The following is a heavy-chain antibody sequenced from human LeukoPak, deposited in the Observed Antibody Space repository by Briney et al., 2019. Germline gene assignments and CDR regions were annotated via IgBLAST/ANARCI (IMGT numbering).Heavy chain of an antibody. D-gene: IGHD6-13*01. CDR2: ISGSSGST. J-gene: IGHJ4*02. V-gene: IGHV3-23*01. CDR3: AKKGIAAADSFDY. Sequence: GGSLRLSCAASGFTFSSYVMSWVRQAPGKGQEWVSGISGSSGSTYYADSVKGRFTISRDNSKNTLYLQMNSLRAEDTAIYYCAKKGIAAADSFDYWAREPWSPPPQ. CDR1: GFTFSSYV.